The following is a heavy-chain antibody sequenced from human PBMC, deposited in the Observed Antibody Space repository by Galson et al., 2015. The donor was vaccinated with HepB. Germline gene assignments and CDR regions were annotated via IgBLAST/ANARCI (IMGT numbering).Heavy chain of an antibody. CDR3: ARLYYDFWSGYDGGWFDP. Sequence: SETLSLTCTVSGGSISSYYWSWIRQPPGKGLEWIGYIYYSGSTNYNPSLKSRVTISVDTSKNQFSLKLSSVTAADTAVYYCARLYYDFWSGYDGGWFDPWGQGTLVTVSS. D-gene: IGHD3-3*01. CDR1: GGSISSYY. V-gene: IGHV4-59*01. J-gene: IGHJ5*02. CDR2: IYYSGST.